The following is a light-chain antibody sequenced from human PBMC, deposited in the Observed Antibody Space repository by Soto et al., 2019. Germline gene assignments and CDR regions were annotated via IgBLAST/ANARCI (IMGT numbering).Light chain of an antibody. CDR3: QQYAYPPWT. J-gene: IGKJ1*01. CDR1: QSVTSTY. V-gene: IGKV3-20*01. Sequence: DTVLTQSPGTLSLSPGERATLSCRASQSVTSTYLAWYQQKPGQAPRLLIYGASTRATGIPDRFSGGGSGTDFTLTISRLEPEEFAEYYCQQYAYPPWTFGHGTKVEV. CDR2: GAS.